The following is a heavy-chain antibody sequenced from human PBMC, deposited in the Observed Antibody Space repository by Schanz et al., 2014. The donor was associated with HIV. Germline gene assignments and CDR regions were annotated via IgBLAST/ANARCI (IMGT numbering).Heavy chain of an antibody. J-gene: IGHJ4*02. Sequence: EVQLVESGGGLVKPGGSLRLSCAASGFTFGTFSMNWARQAPGKGLEWVSSISSSGRYIYYADSVKGRFTISRDDAKSSLFLQMNSLRAEDTAVYYCARASVTDFLDYWGQGTLVTVSS. V-gene: IGHV3-21*01. CDR1: GFTFGTFS. CDR2: ISSSGRYI. CDR3: ARASVTDFLDY. D-gene: IGHD3-10*01.